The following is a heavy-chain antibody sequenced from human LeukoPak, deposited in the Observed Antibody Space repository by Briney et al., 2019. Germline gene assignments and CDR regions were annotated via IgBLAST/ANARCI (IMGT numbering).Heavy chain of an antibody. CDR3: ARGNEEDYFDY. Sequence: PSETLSLTCTVSGGSISSYYWSWIRQPPGKGLEWIGYIYTSGSTNYNPSLKSRVTISVDTSKNQFSLRLSSVTAADTAVYYCARGNEEDYFDYWGQGTLVTVSS. V-gene: IGHV4-4*09. CDR1: GGSISSYY. CDR2: IYTSGST. J-gene: IGHJ4*02. D-gene: IGHD1-1*01.